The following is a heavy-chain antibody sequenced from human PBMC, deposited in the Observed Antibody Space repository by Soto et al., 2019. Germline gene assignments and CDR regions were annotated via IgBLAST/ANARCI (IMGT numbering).Heavy chain of an antibody. CDR3: DKRPLALLCFDY. CDR2: IXGNGGXT. CDR1: RFFFSNYA. J-gene: IGHJ4*02. Sequence: XXSLILCCASSRFFFSNYAMSWVRQAPGNGVELVSNIXGNGGXTYYPDYVKGXXTISRDNXXNKLSLHMHSLRADYTAVYYCDKRPLALLCFDYWGQGTLVTASS. V-gene: IGHV3-23*01.